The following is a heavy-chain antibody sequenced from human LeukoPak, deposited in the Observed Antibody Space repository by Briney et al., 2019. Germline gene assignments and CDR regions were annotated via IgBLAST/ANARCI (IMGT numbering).Heavy chain of an antibody. CDR2: IYYSGST. CDR1: GGSISSGDYY. V-gene: IGHV4-30-4*01. CDR3: ARDHPHDDSGTVGAFDI. Sequence: SETLSLTCTVSGGSISSGDYYWSWIRQPPGKGLEWIGYIYYSGSTYYNPSLKSRVTISVDTSKNQFSLKLRSVTAADTAVYYCARDHPHDDSGTVGAFDIWGQGTMVTVSS. J-gene: IGHJ3*02. D-gene: IGHD3-22*01.